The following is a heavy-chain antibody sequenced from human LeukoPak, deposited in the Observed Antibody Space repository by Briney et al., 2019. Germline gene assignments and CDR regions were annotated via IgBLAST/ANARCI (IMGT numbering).Heavy chain of an antibody. V-gene: IGHV3-48*03. CDR2: ISSSGSTI. CDR1: GFTFSSYE. Sequence: GGSLRLSCAASGFTFSSYEMNWVRQAPGKGLEWVSYISSSGSTIYYADSVKGRFTISRDNAKNSLYLQMNSLRAEDTAVYYCASAMTTVTYFDYWGQGTLVTVSS. D-gene: IGHD4-17*01. CDR3: ASAMTTVTYFDY. J-gene: IGHJ4*02.